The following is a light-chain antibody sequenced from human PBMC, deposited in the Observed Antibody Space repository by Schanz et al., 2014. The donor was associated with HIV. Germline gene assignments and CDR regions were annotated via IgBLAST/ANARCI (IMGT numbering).Light chain of an antibody. J-gene: IGLJ1*01. CDR3: SSYTTNYTRL. CDR2: DVR. V-gene: IGLV2-14*03. Sequence: QSALTQPASVSGSPGQSITISCTGTNNDVGFYDSVAWYQQHPGQAPKVVIYDVRSRPSGVSDRFSGSKSGNTASLTISGLQADDEADYCSSYTTNYTRLFGTGTKLTVL. CDR1: NNDVGFYDS.